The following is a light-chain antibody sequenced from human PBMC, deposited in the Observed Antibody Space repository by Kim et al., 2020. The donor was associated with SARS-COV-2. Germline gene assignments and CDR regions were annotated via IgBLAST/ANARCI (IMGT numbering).Light chain of an antibody. V-gene: IGLV2-23*01. CDR3: CSYAGSSTVV. J-gene: IGLJ2*01. Sequence: QSALTQPASVSGSPGQSITISCTGTSSDVGSYNLVSWYQQHPGKAPKLMIYEGSKRPSGVSNRFSGSKSGNTASLTISGLQAEDVADYYCCSYAGSSTVVFGGGTQLTVL. CDR2: EGS. CDR1: SSDVGSYNL.